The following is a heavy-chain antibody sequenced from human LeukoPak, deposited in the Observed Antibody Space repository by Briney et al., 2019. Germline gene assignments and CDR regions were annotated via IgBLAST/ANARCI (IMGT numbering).Heavy chain of an antibody. CDR1: GFTFSSYW. CDR3: VRDLSGVTGYTYGRGIDY. CDR2: IKKDGSEK. J-gene: IGHJ4*02. V-gene: IGHV3-7*01. Sequence: HPGGSLRLSCAASGFTFSSYWMSWVRQAPGKGLEWVANIKKDGSEKYYVDSVKGRFTISRDNAKTSLYLQMNSLRAEDTAVYYCVRDLSGVTGYTYGRGIDYWGQGTLVTVSS. D-gene: IGHD5-18*01.